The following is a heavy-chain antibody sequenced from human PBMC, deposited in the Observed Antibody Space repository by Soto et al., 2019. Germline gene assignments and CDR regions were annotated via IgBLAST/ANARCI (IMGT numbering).Heavy chain of an antibody. D-gene: IGHD2-8*01. Sequence: QDHLVQSGAEVKQPGASVKVSCKASDYTFDNYGINWVRQARGQGPEWMGWISTYKGRPKFSEKFQGRVIMTTYASTATAYMQLRSLRSDDTAVYYCARNPSTSWPPLYGMDVWGQGTTVTVSS. J-gene: IGHJ6*02. CDR2: ISTYKGRP. CDR1: DYTFDNYG. CDR3: ARNPSTSWPPLYGMDV. V-gene: IGHV1-18*01.